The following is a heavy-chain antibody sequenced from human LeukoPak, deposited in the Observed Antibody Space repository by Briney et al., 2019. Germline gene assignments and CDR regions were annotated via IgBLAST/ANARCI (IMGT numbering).Heavy chain of an antibody. Sequence: GGSLRLSCAVSGLTFNNYAMSWVRQAPGKGLEWVSGISGRGASKYYADSVKGRFTISRDNSKNTLYLQMNSLRAEDTAVYYCARDAVAVGYWGQGTLVTVSS. CDR3: ARDAVAVGY. D-gene: IGHD6-19*01. J-gene: IGHJ4*02. V-gene: IGHV3-23*01. CDR2: ISGRGASK. CDR1: GLTFNNYA.